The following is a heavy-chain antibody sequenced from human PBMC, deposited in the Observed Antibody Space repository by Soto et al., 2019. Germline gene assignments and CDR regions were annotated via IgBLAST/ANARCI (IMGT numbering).Heavy chain of an antibody. CDR3: ARENHPQIVIMGYAMRYGMDV. D-gene: IGHD2-8*01. V-gene: IGHV3-48*02. CDR1: GFTFSSYS. CDR2: ISSSSSTI. J-gene: IGHJ6*02. Sequence: EVQLVESGGGLVQPGGSLRLSCAASGFTFSSYSMNWVRQAPGKGLEWVSYISSSSSTIYYADSVKGRFTISRDNAKNSLYLQMNSLRDEDTAVYYCARENHPQIVIMGYAMRYGMDVWGQGTTVTVSS.